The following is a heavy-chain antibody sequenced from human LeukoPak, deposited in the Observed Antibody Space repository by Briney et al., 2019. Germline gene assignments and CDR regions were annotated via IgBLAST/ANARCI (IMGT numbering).Heavy chain of an antibody. CDR1: GFTVSSNY. CDR2: IYSGGST. J-gene: IGHJ4*02. CDR3: AKGSSTTCPCYRDY. Sequence: GGSLRLSCAASGFTVSSNYMSWVRQAPGKGLEWVSVIYSGGSTYYADSVKGRFTISRDNSKNTLYLQMNSLRAEDTALYYCAKGSSTTCPCYRDYWGQGTQVTVSS. V-gene: IGHV3-53*01. D-gene: IGHD2-2*01.